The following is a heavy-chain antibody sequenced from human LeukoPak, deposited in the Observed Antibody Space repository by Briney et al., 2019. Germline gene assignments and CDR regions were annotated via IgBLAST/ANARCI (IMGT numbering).Heavy chain of an antibody. CDR3: ARDRHPYSYGWIAFDY. D-gene: IGHD5-18*01. V-gene: IGHV3-48*03. Sequence: PGGSLRLSCAASGFTFSSYEMNWVRQAPGKGLEWVSYISSSGSTIYYADSVKGRFTISRDNAKNSLYLQMNSLRAEDTAVYYCARDRHPYSYGWIAFDYWGQGTLVTVSS. CDR2: ISSSGSTI. CDR1: GFTFSSYE. J-gene: IGHJ4*02.